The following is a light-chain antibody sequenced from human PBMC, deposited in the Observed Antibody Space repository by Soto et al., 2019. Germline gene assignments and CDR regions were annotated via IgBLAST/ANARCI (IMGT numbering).Light chain of an antibody. CDR1: QSVSTY. Sequence: EIVFTLSPATLSLSPGERATPSRRASQSVSTYLAWYQQKPGQAPRLLISDASNRATGIPVRFSGSGSGTDFTLTISSLEAEDSAVYYCQQRSNWPSITFGQGTRLEIK. J-gene: IGKJ5*01. CDR3: QQRSNWPSIT. CDR2: DAS. V-gene: IGKV3-11*01.